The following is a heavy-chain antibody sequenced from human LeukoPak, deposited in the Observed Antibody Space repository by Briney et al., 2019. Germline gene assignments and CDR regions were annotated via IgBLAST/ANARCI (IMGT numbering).Heavy chain of an antibody. J-gene: IGHJ4*02. CDR3: ARSYYDSSGYYGYFDY. CDR2: IIPIFGTA. Sequence: ASVKVSCKASGGTFSSYAISWVRQAPGQGLEWMGGIIPIFGTANYAQKFQGRVTITADKSTSIAYMELSSLRSEDTAVYYCARSYYDSSGYYGYFDYWGQGTLVTVSS. V-gene: IGHV1-69*06. D-gene: IGHD3-22*01. CDR1: GGTFSSYA.